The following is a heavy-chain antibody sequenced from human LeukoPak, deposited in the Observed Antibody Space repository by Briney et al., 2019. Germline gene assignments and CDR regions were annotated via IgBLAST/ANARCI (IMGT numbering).Heavy chain of an antibody. V-gene: IGHV3-23*01. J-gene: IGHJ4*02. Sequence: GGSLRLSCAASGFTFSSYAMSWVRQAPGKGLEWVSAISGSGGSTYYADSVKGRFTISRDNSKNTLYLQMNSLRAEDTAVYYCAKVMIPETRFLEWLSTYYFDYWGQGTLVTVSS. CDR3: AKVMIPETRFLEWLSTYYFDY. D-gene: IGHD3-3*01. CDR2: ISGSGGST. CDR1: GFTFSSYA.